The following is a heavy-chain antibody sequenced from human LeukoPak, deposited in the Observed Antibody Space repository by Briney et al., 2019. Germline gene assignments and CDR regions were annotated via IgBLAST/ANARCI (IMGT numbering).Heavy chain of an antibody. D-gene: IGHD3-22*01. CDR3: AREGDDSTGRDAFDI. J-gene: IGHJ3*02. CDR1: GFTFSDYA. V-gene: IGHV3-30*04. Sequence: GGSLRLAWAASGFTFSDYAMHWVRQAPGKGLEWVAVISYDGSNKYYVESVKGRFTISRDKSKNTLSLQMNSLRVEDTGVYYCAREGDDSTGRDAFDIWGKGTMVTVSS. CDR2: ISYDGSNK.